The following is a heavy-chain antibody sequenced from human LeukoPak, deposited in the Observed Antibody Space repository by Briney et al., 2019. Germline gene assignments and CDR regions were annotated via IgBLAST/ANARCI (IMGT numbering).Heavy chain of an antibody. CDR1: GGSISDYY. J-gene: IGHJ6*03. Sequence: PSETLSLTCTVSGGSISDYYWSWVRQPAGKGLEWIGRIYTSGSTNYNPSLKSRVTMSVDTSKNQFSLKLSSVTAADTAVYYCARVSYFGVVAGMDVWGKGTTVTVSS. CDR2: IYTSGST. CDR3: ARVSYFGVVAGMDV. D-gene: IGHD3-3*01. V-gene: IGHV4-4*07.